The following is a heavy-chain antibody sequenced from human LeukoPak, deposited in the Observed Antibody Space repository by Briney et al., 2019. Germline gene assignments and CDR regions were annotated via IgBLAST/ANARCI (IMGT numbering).Heavy chain of an antibody. J-gene: IGHJ4*02. Sequence: GGSLRLSCAASGLTISSYWMHWVRQAPGKGLVWVSRINSDGSNTRYADSVKGRFTISRDNAKNSLYLQMNSLTAEDTAVYYCATYLRDTAAGYYYFDYWGQGTLVTVSS. CDR1: GLTISSYW. V-gene: IGHV3-74*01. CDR2: INSDGSNT. D-gene: IGHD6-13*01. CDR3: ATYLRDTAAGYYYFDY.